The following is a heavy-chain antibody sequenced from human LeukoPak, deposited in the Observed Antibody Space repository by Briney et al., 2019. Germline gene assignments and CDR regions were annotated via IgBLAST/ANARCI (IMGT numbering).Heavy chain of an antibody. D-gene: IGHD6-13*01. V-gene: IGHV5-51*01. CDR2: IYPGDSDT. J-gene: IGHJ4*02. Sequence: GESLKISCEVSGDSIITYWIGWVRQMPGKGLEWMGIIYPGDSDTRYSPSFQGQVTISADKSISTAYLQWSSLKASDTAMYYCARRGQQLVRPFDYWGQGTLVTVSS. CDR1: GDSIITYW. CDR3: ARRGQQLVRPFDY.